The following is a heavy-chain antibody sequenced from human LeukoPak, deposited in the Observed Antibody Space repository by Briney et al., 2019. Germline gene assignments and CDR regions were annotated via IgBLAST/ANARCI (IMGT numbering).Heavy chain of an antibody. CDR2: ISYNGNNK. V-gene: IGHV3-30*18. J-gene: IGHJ5*02. CDR1: GYTFTHYG. CDR3: AKGGLVHRFDP. Sequence: GGSLRLSCVISGYTFTHYGFHWVRQAPGKALEWVAYISYNGNNKYEDSVKGRFTISRDNSKNTLYLQMNSLRADDTAVYYCAKGGLVHRFDPWGQGTLVTVSS.